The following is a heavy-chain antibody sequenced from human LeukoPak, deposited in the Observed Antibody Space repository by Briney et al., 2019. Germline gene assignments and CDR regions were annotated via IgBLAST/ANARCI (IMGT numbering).Heavy chain of an antibody. Sequence: GGSLRLSCAASGFIFSSSWMSWVRQAPGKGLVWVSRIHSDGSITSYADSVKGRFTVSRDNAKNTLYLQMNSLRADDTAVYYCARDRTTVTVFDYWGQGTLVTVSS. CDR2: IHSDGSIT. CDR3: ARDRTTVTVFDY. J-gene: IGHJ4*02. D-gene: IGHD4-17*01. V-gene: IGHV3-74*01. CDR1: GFIFSSSW.